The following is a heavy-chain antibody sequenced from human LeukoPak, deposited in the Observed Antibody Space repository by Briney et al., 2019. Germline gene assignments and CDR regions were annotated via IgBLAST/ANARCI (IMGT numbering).Heavy chain of an antibody. Sequence: SQTLSLTCTVSGGSISSGSYYWSWIRQPAGKGLEWIGRIYTSGSTNYNPSLKSRVTISVDTSKNQFSLKLSSVTAADTAVYYCARDLGGYCSSTSCYAFDIWGQGTMVTVSS. J-gene: IGHJ3*02. D-gene: IGHD2-2*01. CDR3: ARDLGGYCSSTSCYAFDI. V-gene: IGHV4-61*02. CDR1: GGSISSGSYY. CDR2: IYTSGST.